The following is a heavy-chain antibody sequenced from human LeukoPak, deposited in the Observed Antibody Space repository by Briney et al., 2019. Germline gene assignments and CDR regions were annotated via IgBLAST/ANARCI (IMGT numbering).Heavy chain of an antibody. CDR3: AKRANFYRAPVDY. D-gene: IGHD4-4*01. CDR2: IWYDGSNK. CDR1: GFTFSSYG. V-gene: IGHV3-33*06. J-gene: IGHJ4*02. Sequence: PGRSLRLSCAASGFTFSSYGMHWVRQAPGKGLEWVAVIWYDGSNKYYADSVKGRFTISRDNSKNTLYLQMNSLRAEDTAVYYCAKRANFYRAPVDYWGQGTLVTVSS.